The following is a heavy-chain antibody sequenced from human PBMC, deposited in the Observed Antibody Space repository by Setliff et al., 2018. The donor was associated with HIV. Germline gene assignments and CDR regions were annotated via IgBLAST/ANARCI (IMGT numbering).Heavy chain of an antibody. CDR1: GDSITTGVYY. CDR3: ARDDRCSGGCCYSY. J-gene: IGHJ4*02. V-gene: IGHV4-61*02. D-gene: IGHD2-15*01. Sequence: PSETLSLTCTVSGDSITTGVYYWSWIRQPAGQGLEWIGWIYDSGATKYNPSLKSRATISLETSKMQFSLKLSSVAAADTAVYYCARDDRCSGGCCYSYWGQGALVTVSS. CDR2: IYDSGAT.